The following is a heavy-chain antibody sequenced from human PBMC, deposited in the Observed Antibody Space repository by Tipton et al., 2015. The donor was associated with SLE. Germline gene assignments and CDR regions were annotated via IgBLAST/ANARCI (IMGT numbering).Heavy chain of an antibody. V-gene: IGHV4-59*01. CDR1: GGSISSNY. CDR3: ARGDPLDY. Sequence: TLSLTCSVSGGSISSNYWIWIRQPPGKGLEWIGYISYGGGANYNPSLKSRVTISVDTSKKQLSLTLSSVTAADTAVYYCARGDPLDYWGQGTLVTVSS. J-gene: IGHJ4*02. CDR2: ISYGGGA.